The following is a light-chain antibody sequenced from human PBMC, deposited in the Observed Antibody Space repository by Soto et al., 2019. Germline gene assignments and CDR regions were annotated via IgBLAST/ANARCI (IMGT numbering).Light chain of an antibody. Sequence: QSVLTQPASVSGSPGQSITISCTGTSSDVGAYNYVSWYQQHPGKAPKLMIYAVSNRPSGVSNRFSGSKSGNTASLTISGLQTEDEADYYCSSYTSSNTLVFGGGTQLTVL. CDR2: AVS. CDR3: SSYTSSNTLV. CDR1: SSDVGAYNY. J-gene: IGLJ2*01. V-gene: IGLV2-14*03.